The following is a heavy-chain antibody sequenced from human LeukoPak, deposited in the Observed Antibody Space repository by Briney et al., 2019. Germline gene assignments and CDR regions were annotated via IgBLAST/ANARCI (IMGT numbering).Heavy chain of an antibody. CDR3: ARAYDFWSGYPFDY. J-gene: IGHJ4*02. D-gene: IGHD3-3*01. CDR1: GGSISSYY. V-gene: IGHV4-59*01. CDR2: IYYSGST. Sequence: SETLSLTCTVSGGSISSYYWSWIRQPPGKGLEWIGYIYYSGSTNYNPSLKSRVTISVDTSKNQFSLKLSSVTAADTAVYYCARAYDFWSGYPFDYWGQGTLVTVSS.